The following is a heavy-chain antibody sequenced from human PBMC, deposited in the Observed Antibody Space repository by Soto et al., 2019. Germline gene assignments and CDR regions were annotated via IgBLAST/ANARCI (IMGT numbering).Heavy chain of an antibody. CDR1: GGSISSNDFY. CDR3: ARLIGSWQSGFDP. D-gene: IGHD6-13*01. J-gene: IGHJ5*02. CDR2: IYTSGTT. Sequence: QVQLQESGPGLVKPSQTLSLTCIVSGGSISSNDFYWSWIRQHPGKGLEWIGYIYTSGTTYYNPSLTSRGTILVHTAKHQFSLTVSSVTAAHTAVYYCARLIGSWQSGFDPWGQGTLVTVSS. V-gene: IGHV4-31*03.